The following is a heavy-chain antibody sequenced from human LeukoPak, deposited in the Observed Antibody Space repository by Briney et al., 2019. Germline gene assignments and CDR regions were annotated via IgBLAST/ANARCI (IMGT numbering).Heavy chain of an antibody. CDR1: GYTFTSYD. J-gene: IGHJ5*02. CDR2: MNPNSGNT. D-gene: IGHD1-26*01. Sequence: AASVKVSCKASGYTFTSYDINWVRQATGQGLEWMGWMNPNSGNTGYAQKFQGRVTITRNTSISTAYMELSSLRSEDTAVYYCARDQVAVGAHLNWFDPWGQGTLVTVSS. V-gene: IGHV1-8*03. CDR3: ARDQVAVGAHLNWFDP.